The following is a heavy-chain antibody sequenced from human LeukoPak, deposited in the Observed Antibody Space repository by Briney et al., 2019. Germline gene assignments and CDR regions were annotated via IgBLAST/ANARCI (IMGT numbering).Heavy chain of an antibody. CDR2: ISYDGSNN. J-gene: IGHJ4*02. D-gene: IGHD3-3*01. Sequence: PGGSLRLSCAASGFTFSNYGMHWVRQAPGKGLEWVALISYDGSNNYYADSVKGRFTISRDNSKNTLYLQMNSLRGEDTAVYYCARGFWSGCYSQDYWGQGTLVTVSS. CDR1: GFTFSNYG. CDR3: ARGFWSGCYSQDY. V-gene: IGHV3-30*03.